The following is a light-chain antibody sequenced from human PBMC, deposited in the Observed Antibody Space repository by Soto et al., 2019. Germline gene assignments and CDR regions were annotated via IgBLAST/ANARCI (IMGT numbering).Light chain of an antibody. CDR3: QQSYRTRWT. J-gene: IGKJ1*01. CDR2: AAS. Sequence: DIQMTQSPSSLSASVGDRVTITCRASQSIGIYLNWYQHKPGKAPKLLIYAASNLQNGVPSRFRGSGAGTDFTLTISSLQPEDFATYFCQQSYRTRWTFGQGTKVDTK. V-gene: IGKV1-39*01. CDR1: QSIGIY.